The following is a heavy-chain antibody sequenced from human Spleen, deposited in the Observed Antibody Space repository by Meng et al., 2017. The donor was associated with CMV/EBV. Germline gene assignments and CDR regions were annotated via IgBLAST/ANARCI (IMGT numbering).Heavy chain of an antibody. Sequence: SQTLSLTCAVYGGSFSSSYWDWFRQPPGKGLEWIGDINHGGGTNYNPSLKSRVTISVDTSNNQFSLKVRPLTAADTAVYYCASVQWLVRRYYFDNWGQGTLVTVSS. J-gene: IGHJ4*02. CDR3: ASVQWLVRRYYFDN. V-gene: IGHV4-34*01. CDR1: GGSFSSSY. D-gene: IGHD6-19*01. CDR2: INHGGGT.